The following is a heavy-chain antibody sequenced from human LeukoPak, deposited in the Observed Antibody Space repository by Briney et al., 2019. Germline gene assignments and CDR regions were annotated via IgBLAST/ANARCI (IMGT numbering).Heavy chain of an antibody. CDR2: ISSSGSTI. CDR1: GFTFSDYY. V-gene: IGHV3-11*01. Sequence: PGGSLRLSCAASGFTFSDYYMSWIRQAPGKGLEWVSYISSSGSTIYYADSVKGRFTISRDNAKNSLYLQMNSLRAEDTAVYYCAREGCSSTSCHRRIFYYYYGMDVWGQGTTVTVSS. D-gene: IGHD2-2*01. CDR3: AREGCSSTSCHRRIFYYYYGMDV. J-gene: IGHJ6*02.